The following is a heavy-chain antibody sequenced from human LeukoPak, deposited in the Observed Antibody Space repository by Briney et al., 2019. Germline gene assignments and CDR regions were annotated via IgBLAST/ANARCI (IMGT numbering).Heavy chain of an antibody. CDR1: GGSISSGDYY. V-gene: IGHV4-30-4*08. Sequence: PSETLSLTCTVSGGSISSGDYYWSWIRQPPGKGLEWIGYIYYSGSTYYNPSLKSRVTISVDTSKHQFSLKLSSVTAADTAVYYCARGADYYYMDVWGKGTTVTVSS. CDR2: IYYSGST. CDR3: ARGADYYYMDV. J-gene: IGHJ6*03.